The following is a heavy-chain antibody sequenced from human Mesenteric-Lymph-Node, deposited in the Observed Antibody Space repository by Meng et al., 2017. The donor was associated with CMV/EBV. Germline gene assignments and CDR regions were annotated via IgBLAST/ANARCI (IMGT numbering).Heavy chain of an antibody. CDR1: GYTFTGYY. CDR3: AREVDIVATNNNWFDP. V-gene: IGHV1-2*06. D-gene: IGHD5-12*01. J-gene: IGHJ5*02. Sequence: GYTFTGYYMNWVRQAPGQGLEWMGRINPNSGGTNYAQKFQGRVTMTRDTSISTAYMELSRLRSDDTAVYYCAREVDIVATNNNWFDPWGQGTLVTVSS. CDR2: INPNSGGT.